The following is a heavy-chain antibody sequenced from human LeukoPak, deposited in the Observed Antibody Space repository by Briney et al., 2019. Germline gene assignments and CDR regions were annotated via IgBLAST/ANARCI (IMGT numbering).Heavy chain of an antibody. D-gene: IGHD6-13*01. CDR2: IWFDGSNK. J-gene: IGHJ4*02. Sequence: PGGSLRLSCAASGFTFNSYGMHWVRQAPGKGLEWVAIIWFDGSNKDYADSVKGRFTTSRDNSKNTVYLQMNSLRVEDTAVYYCARIGSSWSADYWGQGTLVTVSA. CDR1: GFTFNSYG. CDR3: ARIGSSWSADY. V-gene: IGHV3-33*01.